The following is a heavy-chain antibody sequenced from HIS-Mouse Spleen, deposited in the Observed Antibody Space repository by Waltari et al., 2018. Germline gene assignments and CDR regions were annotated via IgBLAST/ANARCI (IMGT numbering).Heavy chain of an antibody. J-gene: IGHJ4*02. V-gene: IGHV3-33*01. CDR1: GFTFSSYG. CDR3: ARGGHESLDY. Sequence: QVQLVESGGGVVQPGRSLRLSCAASGFTFSSYGMHWVRQAPGKGLEWVAVIWYDGSNRYYADSVKGRINISRDNSKNTLYLQMTSLRAEDTAVYYCARGGHESLDYWGQGTLVTVSS. CDR2: IWYDGSNR.